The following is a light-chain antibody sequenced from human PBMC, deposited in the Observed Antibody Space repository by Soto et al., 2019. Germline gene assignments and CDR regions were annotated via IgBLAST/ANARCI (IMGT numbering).Light chain of an antibody. CDR3: QHYTLYPAS. V-gene: IGKV3D-15*01. CDR2: GAS. CDR1: QSVTSS. Sequence: IVISLAAATLAVFPGDTATLSCRTSQSVTSSPLAWYQHRVGRSPRVLIYGASNRAAGIPDRFSASGSGTEFTLTISSLQPDDFATYYCQHYTLYPASFGPGTKVDI. J-gene: IGKJ3*01.